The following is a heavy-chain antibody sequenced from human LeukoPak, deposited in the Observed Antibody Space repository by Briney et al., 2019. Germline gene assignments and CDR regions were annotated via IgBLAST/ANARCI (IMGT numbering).Heavy chain of an antibody. CDR1: GDTFSSYA. D-gene: IGHD3-22*01. J-gene: IGHJ4*02. V-gene: IGHV1-69*13. Sequence: ASVKVSCKASGDTFSSYAISWVRQAPGQGLEWMGGIIPIFGTTNYAQKFQGRVTITADESTSTAYMELSSLRSEDTAVYYCARDNRTYYYDSSGYMDYWGQGTLVTVSS. CDR3: ARDNRTYYYDSSGYMDY. CDR2: IIPIFGTT.